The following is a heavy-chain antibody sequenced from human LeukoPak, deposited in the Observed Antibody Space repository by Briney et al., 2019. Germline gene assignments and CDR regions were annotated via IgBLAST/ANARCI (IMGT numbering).Heavy chain of an antibody. D-gene: IGHD2-2*01. CDR3: ARVRESGCYDLSYYYGMDV. J-gene: IGHJ6*02. CDR2: ISSSSSYM. CDR1: EFTFSSYN. Sequence: GGSLRLSCAASEFTFSSYNMNWVRQAPGKGLEWVSFISSSSSYMYYADSVKGRFTISRDNAKNSLYLQMNSLRAEDTAVYYCARVRESGCYDLSYYYGMDVWGQGTTVTVSS. V-gene: IGHV3-21*01.